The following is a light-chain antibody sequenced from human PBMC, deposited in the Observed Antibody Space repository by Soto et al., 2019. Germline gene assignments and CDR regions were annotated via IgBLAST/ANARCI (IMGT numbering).Light chain of an antibody. J-gene: IGKJ4*01. CDR1: QGLGTN. Sequence: HSPATLSVTKGERATLSCRASQGLGTNLAWYQQRPGQAPRLLIYAASTRATGVPARFSGSGSETEFTLTITTLQSEDFAVYYCQQYNHSPHPFGVGTKV. V-gene: IGKV3-15*01. CDR2: AAS. CDR3: QQYNHSPHP.